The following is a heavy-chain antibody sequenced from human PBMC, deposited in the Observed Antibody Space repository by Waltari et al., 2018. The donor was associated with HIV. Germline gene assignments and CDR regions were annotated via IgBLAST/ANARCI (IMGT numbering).Heavy chain of an antibody. CDR3: ARAGQWQQLASPVYYFDY. CDR1: GYSISSGYY. CDR2: IYHSGST. Sequence: QVQLQESGPGLVKPSETLSLTCTVSGYSISSGYYWGWIRQPPGTGLEWIGSIYHSGSTYYNPSLKSRVTISVDTSKNQFSLKLSSVTAADTAVYYCARAGQWQQLASPVYYFDYWGQGTLVTVSS. D-gene: IGHD6-13*01. V-gene: IGHV4-38-2*02. J-gene: IGHJ4*02.